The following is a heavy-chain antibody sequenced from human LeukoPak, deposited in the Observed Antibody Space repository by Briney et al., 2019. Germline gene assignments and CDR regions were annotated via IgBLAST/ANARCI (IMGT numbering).Heavy chain of an antibody. D-gene: IGHD6-19*01. CDR1: GGSFSGYY. Sequence: SETLSLTCAVYGGSFSGYYWSWIRQPPGKGLEWIGEINHSGSTNYNPSLKSRVTISVDTSKNQFSLKLSSVTAADTAVYYCARRNSGWSPFDYWGQGTLVTVSS. V-gene: IGHV4-34*01. CDR2: INHSGST. CDR3: ARRNSGWSPFDY. J-gene: IGHJ4*02.